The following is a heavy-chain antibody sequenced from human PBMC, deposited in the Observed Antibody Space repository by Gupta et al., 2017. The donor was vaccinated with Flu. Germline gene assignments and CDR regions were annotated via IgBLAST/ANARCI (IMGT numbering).Heavy chain of an antibody. CDR1: ISGHY. V-gene: IGHV4-59*11. Sequence: ISGHYWSWFRSPPGKGLEWIGYIHYSGITYYKSSIKCRDNISTDTSKNNFSLKLGAVTAADTAGYHCARGIATDGSLRFDPWGQGTLVTVSS. CDR3: ARGIATDGSLRFDP. CDR2: IHYSGIT. J-gene: IGHJ5*02. D-gene: IGHD6-13*01.